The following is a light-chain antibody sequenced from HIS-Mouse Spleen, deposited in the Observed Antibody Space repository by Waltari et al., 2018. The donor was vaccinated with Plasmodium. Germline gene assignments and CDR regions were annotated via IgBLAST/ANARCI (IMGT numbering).Light chain of an antibody. CDR2: EGS. CDR1: SSAVGSYNL. Sequence: QSALTQPASVSGSPGQSITISCPGTSSAVGSYNLVSRYQQHPGKAPKLMIYEGSKRPSGVSNRFSGSKSGNTASLTISGLQAEDEADYYCCSYAGSSTLFGGGTKLTVL. V-gene: IGLV2-23*01. CDR3: CSYAGSSTL. J-gene: IGLJ3*02.